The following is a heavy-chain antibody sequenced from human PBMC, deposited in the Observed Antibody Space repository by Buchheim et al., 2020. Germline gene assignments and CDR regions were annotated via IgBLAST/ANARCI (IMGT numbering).Heavy chain of an antibody. J-gene: IGHJ4*02. V-gene: IGHV4-59*01. Sequence: QVQLQESGPGLVKPSETLSLTCTVSGGSISSYYWSWIRQPPGKGLEWIGYIYYSGSTNYNPSLKSRVTISVDTSKNQFSLKLSSVIAADTAVYYCARGQYDFWSGYYEGYFDYWGQGTL. D-gene: IGHD3-3*01. CDR1: GGSISSYY. CDR2: IYYSGST. CDR3: ARGQYDFWSGYYEGYFDY.